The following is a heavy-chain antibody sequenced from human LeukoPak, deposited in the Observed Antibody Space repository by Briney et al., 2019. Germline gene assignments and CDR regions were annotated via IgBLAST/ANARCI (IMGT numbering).Heavy chain of an antibody. Sequence: SGTLSLTCAVHGGSFNNYCCNWIRQSPGKRLEWIAGIDYTGRTNYNPSLKSRVTISLDTSKNHFSLNLSSLTAADTATYYCARGPGAPVTGTPFFDPWGQGTLVTVSS. CDR2: IDYTGRT. J-gene: IGHJ5*02. CDR1: GGSFNNYC. V-gene: IGHV4-34*01. CDR3: ARGPGAPVTGTPFFDP. D-gene: IGHD6-19*01.